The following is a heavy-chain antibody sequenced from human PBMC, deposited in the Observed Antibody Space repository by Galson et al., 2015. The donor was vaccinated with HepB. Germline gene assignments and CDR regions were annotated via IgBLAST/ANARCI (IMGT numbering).Heavy chain of an antibody. CDR2: ISGSGGTT. CDR1: GLTFSSYA. D-gene: IGHD3-16*01. CDR3: AKLGLRLGGDY. J-gene: IGHJ4*02. Sequence: SLRLSCAASGLTFSSYAMSWVRQSPGKGLEWVSLISGSGGTTDYADSVKGRFTISRDNSKNTLFLQMNSLRADDTAVYYCAKLGLRLGGDYWGQGTLVTVSS. V-gene: IGHV3-23*01.